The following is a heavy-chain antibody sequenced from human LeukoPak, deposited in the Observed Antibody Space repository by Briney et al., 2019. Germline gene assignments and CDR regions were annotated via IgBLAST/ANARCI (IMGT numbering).Heavy chain of an antibody. CDR3: ARFEGLVAGLDQ. V-gene: IGHV3-33*01. D-gene: IGHD6-19*01. CDR1: GFTFSGYG. J-gene: IGHJ5*02. CDR2: IWYDGSKS. Sequence: GSLRLSCAASGFTFSGYGMHWVRQAPGKGLEWVAVIWYDGSKSYYVASVKGRFTISRDNSKNTLYLQMNSLRVDDTGVYYCARFEGLVAGLDQWGRGTLVIDSS.